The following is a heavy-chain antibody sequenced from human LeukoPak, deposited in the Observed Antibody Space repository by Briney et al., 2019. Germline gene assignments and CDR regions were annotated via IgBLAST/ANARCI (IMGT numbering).Heavy chain of an antibody. CDR2: MSGSGVST. CDR1: GFTFSSYA. V-gene: IGHV3-23*01. D-gene: IGHD5-12*01. J-gene: IGHJ6*02. CDR3: AKGGGQEWLRLWHYYYYGMDV. Sequence: GGSLRLSCAASGFTFSSYAMSWVRQAPGKELAWVSTMSGSGVSTYYADSVKGRFTISRDISKNTLYLQMNSLRAEDTAVYYCAKGGGQEWLRLWHYYYYGMDVWGQGTTVTVSS.